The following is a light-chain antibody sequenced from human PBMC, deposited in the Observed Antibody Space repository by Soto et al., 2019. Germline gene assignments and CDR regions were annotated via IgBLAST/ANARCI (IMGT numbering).Light chain of an antibody. J-gene: IGKJ1*01. CDR3: QQSYSTPRT. Sequence: DIQMTQSPSSLSASVGDRVTITCRASQSISNYLNWYQQKPGKAPKLLMFAASSLQSGVPSRFSGGGSGTDFSLTISSLQPEEFATYYCQQSYSTPRTFGQGTKVEIK. CDR1: QSISNY. V-gene: IGKV1-39*01. CDR2: AAS.